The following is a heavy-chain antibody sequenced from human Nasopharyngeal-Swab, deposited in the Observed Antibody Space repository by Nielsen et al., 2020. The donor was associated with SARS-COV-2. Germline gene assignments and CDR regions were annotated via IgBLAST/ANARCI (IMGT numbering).Heavy chain of an antibody. D-gene: IGHD2-15*01. CDR2: IYYSGST. V-gene: IGHV4-39*07. J-gene: IGHJ3*02. Sequence: PGKGLEWIGSIYYSGSTYYNPSLKSRVTISVDTSKNQFSLKLSSVTAADTAVYYCARDGADIVVVVAATPDAFDIWGQGTMVTVSS. CDR3: ARDGADIVVVVAATPDAFDI.